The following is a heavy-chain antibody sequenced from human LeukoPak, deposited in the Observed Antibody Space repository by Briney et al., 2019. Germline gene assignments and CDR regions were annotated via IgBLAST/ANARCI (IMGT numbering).Heavy chain of an antibody. CDR2: MSSGSRYI. J-gene: IGHJ3*02. D-gene: IGHD3-10*02. CDR1: GFTFSSYS. V-gene: IGHV3-21*04. CDR3: TRLRETPSVVQAFDI. Sequence: PGGSLRLSCAASGFTFSSYSMTWVRQAPGKGLEWVSSMSSGSRYIYYADSVRGRFTISRDNAKNSLYLLMNSLKTEDTAVYYCTRLRETPSVVQAFDIWGQGTVVTVSS.